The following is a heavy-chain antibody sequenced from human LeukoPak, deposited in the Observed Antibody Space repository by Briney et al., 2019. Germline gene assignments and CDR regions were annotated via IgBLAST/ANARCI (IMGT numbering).Heavy chain of an antibody. D-gene: IGHD1-7*01. CDR3: AKDADNWKYGVDY. Sequence: GRSLRLACAAAAFTSSNYATGWVSQATGKGMQWVSTTSARDARTYYADSRKGRSTISRDNSKNTLYLQTNSLRPDHTAVYYCAKDADNWKYGVDYWGQGTLVTVSS. V-gene: IGHV3-23*01. CDR1: AFTSSNYA. CDR2: TSARDART. J-gene: IGHJ4*02.